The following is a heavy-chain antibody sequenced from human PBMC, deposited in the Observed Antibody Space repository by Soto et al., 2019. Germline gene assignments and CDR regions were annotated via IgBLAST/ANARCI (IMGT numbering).Heavy chain of an antibody. Sequence: GGSLRLSCAASGFTFSSYSMNWVRQAPGKGLEWVSSISSSSSYIYYADSVKGRITISRDNAKNSLYLQMNSLRAEDTAVYYCARDGVRYCSSTSCYLGYWGQGT. CDR3: ARDGVRYCSSTSCYLGY. D-gene: IGHD2-2*01. J-gene: IGHJ4*02. V-gene: IGHV3-21*01. CDR1: GFTFSSYS. CDR2: ISSSSSYI.